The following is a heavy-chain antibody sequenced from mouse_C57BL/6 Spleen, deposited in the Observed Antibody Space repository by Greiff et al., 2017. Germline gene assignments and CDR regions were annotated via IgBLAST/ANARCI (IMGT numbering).Heavy chain of an antibody. CDR3: ARSGYKDAMDY. Sequence: QVQLKESGAELVKPGASVKLSCKASGYTFTSYWMQWVKQRPGQGLEWIGEIDPSDSYTNYNQKFKGKATLTVDTSSSTAYMQLSSLTSEDSAVYYCARSGYKDAMDYWGQGTSVTVSS. CDR1: GYTFTSYW. V-gene: IGHV1-50*01. D-gene: IGHD1-3*01. J-gene: IGHJ4*01. CDR2: IDPSDSYT.